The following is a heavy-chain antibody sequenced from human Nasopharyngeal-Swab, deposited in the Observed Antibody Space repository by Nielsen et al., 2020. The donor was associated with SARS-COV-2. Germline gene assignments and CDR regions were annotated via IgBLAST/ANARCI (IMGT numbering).Heavy chain of an antibody. D-gene: IGHD3-3*01. Sequence: GGSLRLSCAASGFTFSSYSMNWVRQAPGKGLEWVSSINCSSSYIYYADSVKGRFTIFRDNAKNSLYLQMNRLRAEDTAVYYWARDFPTPPYYDFWSGLQLDYWGQGTLVTVSS. CDR3: ARDFPTPPYYDFWSGLQLDY. V-gene: IGHV3-21*01. CDR2: INCSSSYI. J-gene: IGHJ4*02. CDR1: GFTFSSYS.